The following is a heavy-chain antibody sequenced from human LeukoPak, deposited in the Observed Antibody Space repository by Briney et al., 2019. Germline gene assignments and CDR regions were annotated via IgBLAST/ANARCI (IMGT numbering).Heavy chain of an antibody. V-gene: IGHV3-23*01. CDR1: GFTFSSYA. CDR2: ISGSGGST. Sequence: GGSLRLSCAASGFTFSSYAMSWVRQAPGKGLEWVSAISGSGGSTYYADSVKGRFTISRDNSKNTLYLQMNSLRAEDTDVYYCASGYSPYYYYYGMDVWGQGTTVTVSS. CDR3: ASGYSPYYYYYGMDV. J-gene: IGHJ6*02. D-gene: IGHD5-18*01.